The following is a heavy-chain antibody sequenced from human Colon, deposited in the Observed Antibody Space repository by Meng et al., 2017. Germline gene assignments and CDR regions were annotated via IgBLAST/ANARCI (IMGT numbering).Heavy chain of an antibody. CDR3: ASSSGWWRLDS. D-gene: IGHD6-19*01. CDR2: SYYSGST. J-gene: IGHJ4*02. V-gene: IGHV4-4*02. CDR1: GISISSATY. Sequence: QVRLQESGPGLVKPSGTLSLTGAVSGISISSATYWTWVRQSPGKGLEWIGESYYSGSTSYNPSLKSRVTISLDKSKNQFSLILTSVTAADTAIYYCASSSGWWRLDSWGQGTLVTVSS.